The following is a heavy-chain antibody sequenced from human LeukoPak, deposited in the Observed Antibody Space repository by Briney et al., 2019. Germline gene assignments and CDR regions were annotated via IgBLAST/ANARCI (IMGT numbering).Heavy chain of an antibody. CDR2: IWSDGTNK. J-gene: IGHJ4*02. CDR1: GFTSSSYG. Sequence: GGSLRLSCAASGFTSSSYGMHWVRQTPGKGLEWVAVIWSDGTNKYYADSVKGRFTISRDNSKNTLYLQMNSLRAEDTAVYYGARDSGSFSGGFDYWGQGTLVTVSS. CDR3: ARDSGSFSGGFDY. D-gene: IGHD1-26*01. V-gene: IGHV3-33*01.